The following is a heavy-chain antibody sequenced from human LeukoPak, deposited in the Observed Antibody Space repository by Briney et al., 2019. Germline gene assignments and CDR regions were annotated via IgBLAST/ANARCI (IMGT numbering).Heavy chain of an antibody. CDR1: GFAFSSYD. Sequence: GGSLRLSCAASGFAFSSYDMHWVRQVSGKGLEWVSAIGHAGDTYYADSVKRRFTISREDAKNYFFLQMNSLRAGDTDVYFCAALGDSIYWGQGTLVTVSS. V-gene: IGHV3-13*01. CDR2: IGHAGDT. D-gene: IGHD1-26*01. CDR3: AALGDSIY. J-gene: IGHJ4*02.